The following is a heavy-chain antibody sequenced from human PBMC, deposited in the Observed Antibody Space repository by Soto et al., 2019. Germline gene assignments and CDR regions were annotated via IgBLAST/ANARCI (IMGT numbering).Heavy chain of an antibody. CDR1: GYTFSNYI. Sequence: ASVKVSCKTSGYTFSNYIITWVRQAPGQRLEWMGWINAGNGNTKYSQKFQGRVTITRDTSASTAYMELSSLRSEDTAVYYCARGVYYYYYGMDVWGQGTTVTVSS. J-gene: IGHJ6*02. CDR3: ARGVYYYYYGMDV. V-gene: IGHV1-3*01. CDR2: INAGNGNT.